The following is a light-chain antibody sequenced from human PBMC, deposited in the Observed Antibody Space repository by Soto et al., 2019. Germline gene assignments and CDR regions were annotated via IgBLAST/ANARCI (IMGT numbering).Light chain of an antibody. Sequence: DIQMTQSPSTLSGSVGDRVTITCRASQTISSWLAWYQQKPGKAPKLLIYKASTLKRGVPSRFSGSGSGTEFTMTISSLQPDDFANYYCQQYNSYSEAFGQGTKVDIK. V-gene: IGKV1-5*03. J-gene: IGKJ1*01. CDR1: QTISSW. CDR2: KAS. CDR3: QQYNSYSEA.